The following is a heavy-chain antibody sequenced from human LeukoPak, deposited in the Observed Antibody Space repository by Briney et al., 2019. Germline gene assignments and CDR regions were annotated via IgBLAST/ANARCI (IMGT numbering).Heavy chain of an antibody. CDR1: GFIVSSNY. CDR3: ARRGGVVGAFDY. D-gene: IGHD2-15*01. CDR2: IYSGGST. Sequence: GGSLRLSCAASGFIVSSNYMSWVRQAPGKGLEWVSVIYSGGSTYYADSVKGRFTISRDNSKNTLYLQMNSLRAEDTAVYYCARRGGVVGAFDYWGQGTLVTVSS. J-gene: IGHJ4*02. V-gene: IGHV3-53*01.